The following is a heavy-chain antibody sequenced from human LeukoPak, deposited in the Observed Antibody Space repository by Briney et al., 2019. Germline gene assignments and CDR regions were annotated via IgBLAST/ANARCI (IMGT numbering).Heavy chain of an antibody. V-gene: IGHV4-34*01. CDR2: INHSGST. CDR1: GGSFSGYY. Sequence: SETLSLTCAVYGGSFSGYYWSWIRQPPGKGLEWIGEINHSGSTNYNPSLKSRVTISVDTSKNQFSLKLSSVTAADTAVYYRATKYYYDSSGYPEEDYWGQGTLVTVSS. J-gene: IGHJ4*02. CDR3: ATKYYYDSSGYPEEDY. D-gene: IGHD3-22*01.